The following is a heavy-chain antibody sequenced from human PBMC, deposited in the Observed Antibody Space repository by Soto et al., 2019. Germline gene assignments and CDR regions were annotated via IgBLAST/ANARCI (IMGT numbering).Heavy chain of an antibody. Sequence: QVQLVESGGGVVQPGRSLRLSCAASGFTFSSYGMHWVRQAPGKGLERVAVISYDGSNKYYGDSVKGRFTISRDNSKNKLYLQMNSLRAEDTAVYYCANGLEDGEYYGMDVWGQGTTVTVSS. CDR2: ISYDGSNK. V-gene: IGHV3-30*18. J-gene: IGHJ6*02. CDR3: ANGLEDGEYYGMDV. CDR1: GFTFSSYG. D-gene: IGHD3-10*01.